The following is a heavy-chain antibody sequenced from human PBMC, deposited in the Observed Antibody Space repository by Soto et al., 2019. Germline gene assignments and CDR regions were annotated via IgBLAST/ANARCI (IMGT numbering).Heavy chain of an antibody. CDR2: IYYSGST. CDR1: GGSISSGDYY. D-gene: IGHD3-22*01. J-gene: IGHJ4*02. Sequence: SETLSLTCTVSGGSISSGDYYWSWIRQPPGKGLEWIGYIYYSGSTYYNPSLKSRVTISVDTSKNQFSLKLSSVTAADTAVYYCARSYYYDSSGLGYWGQGTLVTVSS. V-gene: IGHV4-30-4*01. CDR3: ARSYYYDSSGLGY.